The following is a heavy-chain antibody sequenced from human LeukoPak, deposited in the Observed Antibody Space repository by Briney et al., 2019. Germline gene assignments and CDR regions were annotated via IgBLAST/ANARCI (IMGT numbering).Heavy chain of an antibody. V-gene: IGHV1-46*01. CDR1: GYTFTSYY. CDR2: INPSGGST. J-gene: IGHJ3*02. CDR3: ARESSAGPSAFDI. Sequence: GASVKVSCKASGYTFTSYYMHWVRQAPGQGLEWMGIINPSGGSTSYAQKFQGRVTMTRDMSTSTVYMELSSLRSEDTAVYYCARESSAGPSAFDIWGQGTMVTVSS. D-gene: IGHD1-1*01.